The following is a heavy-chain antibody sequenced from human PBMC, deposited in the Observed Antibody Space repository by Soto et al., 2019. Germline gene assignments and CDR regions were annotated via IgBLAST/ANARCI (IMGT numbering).Heavy chain of an antibody. CDR3: ARDFAAAAGMYYYGMDV. CDR1: GFTFSSYA. CDR2: ISYDGSNK. J-gene: IGHJ6*02. Sequence: QVQLVESGGCVVQPGRSLRLSCAASGFTFSSYAMHWVRQAPGKGLEWVAVISYDGSNKYYADSVKGRFTISRDNSKNTLYLQMNSLRAEDTAVYYCARDFAAAAGMYYYGMDVWGQGTTVSVSS. V-gene: IGHV3-30-3*01. D-gene: IGHD6-13*01.